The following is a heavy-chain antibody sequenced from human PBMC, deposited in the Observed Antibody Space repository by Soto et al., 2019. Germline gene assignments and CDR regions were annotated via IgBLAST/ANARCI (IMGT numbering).Heavy chain of an antibody. CDR2: IYYSGST. CDR1: GGSISSYY. D-gene: IGHD3-10*01. Sequence: PSETLSLTCTVSGGSISSYYWSWIRQPPGKGLEWIGYIYYSGSTNYNPSLKSRVTISVDTSKNQFSLKLSSVTAADTAVYYCARENYPNWFAPWGQGTLVTSPQ. V-gene: IGHV4-59*01. J-gene: IGHJ5*02. CDR3: ARENYPNWFAP.